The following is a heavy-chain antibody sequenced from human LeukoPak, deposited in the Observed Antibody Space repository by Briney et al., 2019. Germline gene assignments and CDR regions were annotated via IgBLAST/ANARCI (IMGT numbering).Heavy chain of an antibody. CDR3: ARVYSSSYDAFDI. CDR1: GFTFSDYY. Sequence: GGSLRLSCTVSGFTFSDYYMSWIRQAPGKGLEWVSYISSSGSTIYYADSVKGRFTISRDNAKNSLYLQMNSLRAEDTAVYYCARVYSSSYDAFDIWGQGTMVTVSS. J-gene: IGHJ3*02. V-gene: IGHV3-11*01. CDR2: ISSSGSTI. D-gene: IGHD6-13*01.